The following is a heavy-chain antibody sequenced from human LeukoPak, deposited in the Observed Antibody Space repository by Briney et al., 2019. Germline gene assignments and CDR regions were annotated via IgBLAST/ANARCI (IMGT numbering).Heavy chain of an antibody. D-gene: IGHD2-21*02. CDR3: AKWGPYCVGDYCPALDS. CDR2: INQDGSKK. J-gene: IGHJ4*02. Sequence: GGSLRLSCAASGFTVSSNYMSWVRQAPGKGLEWVANINQDGSKKRYADSMQGRFTISRDNAKESLYLQLNSLRAEDTAVYYCAKWGPYCVGDYCPALDSWGPGTLVTVSS. CDR1: GFTVSSNY. V-gene: IGHV3-7*01.